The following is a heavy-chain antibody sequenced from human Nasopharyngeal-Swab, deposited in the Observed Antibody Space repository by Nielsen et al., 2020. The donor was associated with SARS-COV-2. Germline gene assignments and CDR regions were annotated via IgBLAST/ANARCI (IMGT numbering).Heavy chain of an antibody. CDR1: GFTFSDYY. CDR2: ISSSGSTI. V-gene: IGHV3-11*04. J-gene: IGHJ4*02. Sequence: GSLKISCAASGFTFSDYYMSWIRQAPGKGLEWVSYISSSGSTIYYADSVKGRFTISRDNAKNSLYLQMNSLSPPDTPVYYCARGEGIVVVPANYWGQGTLVTVSS. CDR3: ARGEGIVVVPANY. D-gene: IGHD2-2*01.